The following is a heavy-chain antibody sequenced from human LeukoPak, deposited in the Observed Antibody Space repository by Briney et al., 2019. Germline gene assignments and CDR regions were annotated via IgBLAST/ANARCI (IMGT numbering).Heavy chain of an antibody. CDR2: IGTAGDT. Sequence: GGSLRLSCAASGFTFSSYDMPWVRQATGKGLEWVSAIGTAGDTYYPGSVKGRFTISRENAKNSLYLQMNSLRAGDTAVYYCARVSSSWYYFDYWGQGTLVTVSS. J-gene: IGHJ4*02. CDR1: GFTFSSYD. CDR3: ARVSSSWYYFDY. V-gene: IGHV3-13*01. D-gene: IGHD6-13*01.